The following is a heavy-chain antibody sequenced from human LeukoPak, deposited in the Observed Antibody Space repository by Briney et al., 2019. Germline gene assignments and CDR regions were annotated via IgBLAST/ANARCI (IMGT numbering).Heavy chain of an antibody. V-gene: IGHV3-23*01. Sequence: GGSLRLSCAASGFTYTNYAMTWVRQAPGKGLEWVAASGSGGSTFYADSVKGRFTISRDNSKNTLYLQMNSLRAEDTAVYYCARDSQGVAAAGTSELNYWGQGTLVTVSS. CDR1: GFTYTNYA. D-gene: IGHD6-13*01. CDR3: ARDSQGVAAAGTSELNY. J-gene: IGHJ4*02. CDR2: SGSGGST.